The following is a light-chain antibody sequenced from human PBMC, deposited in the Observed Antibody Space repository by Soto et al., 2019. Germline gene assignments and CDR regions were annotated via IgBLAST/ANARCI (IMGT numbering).Light chain of an antibody. Sequence: IVITPSPATLSVAPGGRVTFSCRASQGISKKVAWYQHKPGQPPRLLIYGSYNRPTGIPDRFTGSGSGTDFTLTMSRRQPEDFAVYYCQQYGTSPRTFGQGCKVDIK. CDR2: GSY. J-gene: IGKJ2*01. CDR1: QGISKK. CDR3: QQYGTSPRT. V-gene: IGKV3-20*01.